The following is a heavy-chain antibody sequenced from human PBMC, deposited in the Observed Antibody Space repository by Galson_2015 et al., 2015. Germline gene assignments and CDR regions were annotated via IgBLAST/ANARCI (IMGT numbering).Heavy chain of an antibody. Sequence: SLRLSCAASGFTFSSYEMNWVRQAPGKGLDWVSTISGRGSSAYYADSVKGRFTISRDNSKNTLYLQMNSLRAEDTAVYYCAKKGAAEFDYYYFAVDVWGQGTTVTVSS. CDR2: ISGRGSSA. CDR1: GFTFSSYE. V-gene: IGHV3-23*01. CDR3: AKKGAAEFDYYYFAVDV. J-gene: IGHJ6*02. D-gene: IGHD6-13*01.